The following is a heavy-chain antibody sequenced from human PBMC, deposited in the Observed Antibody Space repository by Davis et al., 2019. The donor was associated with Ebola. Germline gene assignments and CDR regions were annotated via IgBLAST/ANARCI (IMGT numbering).Heavy chain of an antibody. D-gene: IGHD6-19*01. CDR1: GFTFDDYA. Sequence: SLRLSCAASGFTFDDYAMHWVRQAPGKGLEWVSGISWNSGSIGYADSVKGRFTISRDNAKNSLYLQMNSLRAEDTALYYCAKEGAWYGYYFDYWGQGTLVTVSS. J-gene: IGHJ4*02. CDR3: AKEGAWYGYYFDY. V-gene: IGHV3-9*01. CDR2: ISWNSGSI.